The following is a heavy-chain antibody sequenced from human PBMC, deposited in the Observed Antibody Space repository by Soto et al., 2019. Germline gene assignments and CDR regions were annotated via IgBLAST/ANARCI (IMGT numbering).Heavy chain of an antibody. CDR2: IYHTGIA. CDR3: VSKLGPYYYGLDV. CDR1: GDSITNNHW. D-gene: IGHD3-16*01. V-gene: IGHV4-4*02. Sequence: SETLSLTCTVYGDSITNNHWWSWVRQPPGKGPELIGEIYHTGIANYNPSLESRVAFSVDKSKNQFSLSLTSVTAADTAVYYCVSKLGPYYYGLDVWGQGATVTVSS. J-gene: IGHJ6*02.